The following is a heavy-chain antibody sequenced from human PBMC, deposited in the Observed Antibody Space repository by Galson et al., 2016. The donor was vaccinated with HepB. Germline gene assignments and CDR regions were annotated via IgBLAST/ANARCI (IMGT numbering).Heavy chain of an antibody. D-gene: IGHD3-3*01. Sequence: SLRLSCAASGFTFSSYSMNWVRQAPGKGLEWVSSISSSSSYIYYADSLKGRFTISRDNAKNSLYLQMNSLRAEDTAVYYCASLLEGYDFWSGYPTYSFDSWGQGTLVTVSS. V-gene: IGHV3-21*01. CDR1: GFTFSSYS. J-gene: IGHJ4*02. CDR3: ASLLEGYDFWSGYPTYSFDS. CDR2: ISSSSSYI.